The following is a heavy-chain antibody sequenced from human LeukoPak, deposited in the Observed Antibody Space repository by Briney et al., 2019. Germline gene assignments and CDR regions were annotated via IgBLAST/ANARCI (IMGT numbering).Heavy chain of an antibody. J-gene: IGHJ5*02. CDR3: AKDLMRIVWFGELPNWFDP. D-gene: IGHD3-10*01. CDR2: IRYDGSDK. CDR1: GFTFSSYG. Sequence: PGGSLRLSCAASGFTFSSYGMHWVRQAPGKGLEWVAFIRYDGSDKYYADCVKGRFTISRDNSKNTLYLQMNSLRAEDTAVYYCAKDLMRIVWFGELPNWFDPWGQGTLVTVSS. V-gene: IGHV3-30*02.